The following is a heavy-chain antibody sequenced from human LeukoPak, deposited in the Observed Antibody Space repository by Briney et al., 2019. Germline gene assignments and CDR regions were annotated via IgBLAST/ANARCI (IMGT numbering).Heavy chain of an antibody. V-gene: IGHV1-3*01. CDR1: GYTFTSYA. CDR2: INAGNGNT. D-gene: IGHD2-2*01. CDR3: ARGGYCSSTSCSYPADY. J-gene: IGHJ4*02. Sequence: ASVKVSCKASGYTFTSYAMHWVRQAPGQRLEWMGWINAGNGNTKYSKKFQSRVTITRDTSASTAYMELSSLRSEDTAVYYCARGGYCSSTSCSYPADYWGQGTLVTVSS.